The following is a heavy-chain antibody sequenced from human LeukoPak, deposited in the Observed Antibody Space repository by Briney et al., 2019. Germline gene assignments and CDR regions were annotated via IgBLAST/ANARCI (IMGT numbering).Heavy chain of an antibody. D-gene: IGHD3-22*01. CDR1: GFTFSSSG. CDR3: AKLVPPPGDYYDSSGYSAY. Sequence: PGRSLRLSCAASGFTFSSSGMHWVRQAPGKGLEWVAVISYDGSNKYYADSVKGRFTISRDNSKNTLYLQMNSLRAEDTAVYYCAKLVPPPGDYYDSSGYSAYWGQGTLVTVSS. CDR2: ISYDGSNK. V-gene: IGHV3-30*18. J-gene: IGHJ4*02.